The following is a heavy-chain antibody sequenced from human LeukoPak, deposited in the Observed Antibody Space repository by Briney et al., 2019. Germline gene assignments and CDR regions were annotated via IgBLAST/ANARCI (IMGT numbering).Heavy chain of an antibody. V-gene: IGHV1-69*13. CDR1: GGTFSSYA. Sequence: RASVKVSCKASGGTFSSYAISWVRQAPGQGLEWMGGIIPIFGTANYAQKFQGRVTITADESTSTAYMELSSLRSEDTAVYYCAREHLYDFWSGPRYYYYSMDVWGKGTTVTVSS. CDR2: IIPIFGTA. CDR3: AREHLYDFWSGPRYYYYSMDV. J-gene: IGHJ6*03. D-gene: IGHD3-3*01.